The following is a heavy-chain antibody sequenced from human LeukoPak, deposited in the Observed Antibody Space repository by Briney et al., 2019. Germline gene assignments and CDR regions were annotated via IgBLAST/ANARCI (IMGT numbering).Heavy chain of an antibody. J-gene: IGHJ4*02. V-gene: IGHV3-66*02. CDR3: ARGEMATIPIDY. D-gene: IGHD5-24*01. CDR1: GFTVSSNY. CDR2: IYSGGST. Sequence: QPGGSLRLSCAASGFTVSSNYMSWVRQAPGKGQERVSVIYSGGSTYYADSVKGRFTISRDNSKNTLYLQMNSLRAEDTAVYYCARGEMATIPIDYWGQGTLVTVSS.